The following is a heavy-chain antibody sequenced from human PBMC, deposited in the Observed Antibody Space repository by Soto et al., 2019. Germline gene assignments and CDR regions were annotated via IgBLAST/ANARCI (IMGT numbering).Heavy chain of an antibody. CDR3: ARHPIWFGELLYWFDP. CDR1: GGSISSSSYY. CDR2: IYYSGST. J-gene: IGHJ5*02. D-gene: IGHD3-10*01. Sequence: SETLSLTCTVSGGSISSSSYYWGWIRQPPGKGLEWIGSIYYSGSTYYNPSLKSRVTISVDTSKNQFSLKLSSVTAADTAVYYCARHPIWFGELLYWFDPWGQGTLVTVSS. V-gene: IGHV4-39*01.